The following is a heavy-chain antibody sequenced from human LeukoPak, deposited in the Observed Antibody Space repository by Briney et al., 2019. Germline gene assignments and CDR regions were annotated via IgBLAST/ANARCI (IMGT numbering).Heavy chain of an antibody. CDR1: GFTFSSYG. J-gene: IGHJ5*02. Sequence: PGGSLRLSCAASGFTFSSYGMHWVRQAPGKGLEWVAVIWYDGSNKYYADSVKGRFTISRDNSKNTLYLQMNSLRAEDTAVYYCAKDRESSGWEVYWFDPWGQGTLVTVSS. CDR3: AKDRESSGWEVYWFDP. V-gene: IGHV3-33*06. D-gene: IGHD6-19*01. CDR2: IWYDGSNK.